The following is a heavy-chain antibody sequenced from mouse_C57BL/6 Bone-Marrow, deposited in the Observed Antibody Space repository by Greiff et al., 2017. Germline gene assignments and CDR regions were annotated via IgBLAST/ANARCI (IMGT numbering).Heavy chain of an antibody. CDR2: FHPYNDDT. CDR1: GYTFTTYP. CDR3: TTLPYYYAMDY. Sequence: VQLQQSGAELVKPGASVKMSCKASGYTFTTYPIEWMKQNHGKSLEWIGNFHPYNDDTKYNEKFKGKATMTADTSSNTAYLQLSSLTSEDTAVYYCTTLPYYYAMDYWGQGTSVTVSS. V-gene: IGHV1-47*01. J-gene: IGHJ4*01. D-gene: IGHD1-2*01.